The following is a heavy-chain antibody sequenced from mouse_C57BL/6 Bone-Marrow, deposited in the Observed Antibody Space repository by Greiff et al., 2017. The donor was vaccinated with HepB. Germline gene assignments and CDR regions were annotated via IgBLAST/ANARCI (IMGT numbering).Heavy chain of an antibody. CDR1: GFTFTDYY. J-gene: IGHJ3*01. Sequence: VQLKESGGGLVQPGGSLSLSCAASGFTFTDYYMSWVRQPPGKALEWLGFIRNKANGYTTEYSASVKGRFTISRDNSQSILYLQMNALRAEDSATYYCARTFYYSNFEVSFAYWGQGTLVTVSA. CDR2: IRNKANGYTT. D-gene: IGHD2-5*01. CDR3: ARTFYYSNFEVSFAY. V-gene: IGHV7-3*01.